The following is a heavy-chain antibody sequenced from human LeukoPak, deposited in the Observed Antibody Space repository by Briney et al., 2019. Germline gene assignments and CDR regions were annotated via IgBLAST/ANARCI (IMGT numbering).Heavy chain of an antibody. D-gene: IGHD3-22*01. CDR3: ARDLTYYYDSSGSDAFDI. V-gene: IGHV1-2*02. Sequence: ASVTVSCKASGYTFTGYYMHWVRQAPGQGLEWMGWINPNSGGTNYAQKFQGRVTMTRDTSISTAYMELSRLRSDDTAVYYCARDLTYYYDSSGSDAFDIWGQGTMVTVSS. J-gene: IGHJ3*02. CDR2: INPNSGGT. CDR1: GYTFTGYY.